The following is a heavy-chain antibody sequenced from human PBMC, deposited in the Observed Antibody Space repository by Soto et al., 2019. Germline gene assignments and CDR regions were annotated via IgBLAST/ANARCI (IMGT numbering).Heavy chain of an antibody. Sequence: PGGSLRLSCAASGFTFSSYGMHWVRQAPGKGLEWVAVIWYDGSNKYYADSVKGRFTISRDNSKNTLYLQMNSLRAEDTAVYYCARDITYYYDSSGQNKWFDPWGQGTLVTVSS. V-gene: IGHV3-33*01. CDR1: GFTFSSYG. J-gene: IGHJ5*02. CDR2: IWYDGSNK. D-gene: IGHD3-22*01. CDR3: ARDITYYYDSSGQNKWFDP.